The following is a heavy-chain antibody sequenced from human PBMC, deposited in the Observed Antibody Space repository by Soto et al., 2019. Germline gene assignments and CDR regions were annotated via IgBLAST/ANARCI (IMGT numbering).Heavy chain of an antibody. J-gene: IGHJ6*02. CDR3: ATDSYGDYRIGFAYYYYGIDV. V-gene: IGHV1-46*01. D-gene: IGHD4-17*01. CDR2: INPTGDGT. Sequence: GASVKVSCKASGYSFTSYYMHWGRQAPGQGLEWVGLINPTGDGTSYAQKFQGRVTMTEDTSTDTAYMELSSLRSEDTAVYYCATDSYGDYRIGFAYYYYGIDVWGQGTTVTVSS. CDR1: GYSFTSYY.